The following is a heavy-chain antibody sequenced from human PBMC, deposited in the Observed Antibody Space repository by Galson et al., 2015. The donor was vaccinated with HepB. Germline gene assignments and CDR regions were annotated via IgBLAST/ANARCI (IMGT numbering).Heavy chain of an antibody. J-gene: IGHJ4*02. V-gene: IGHV3-21*01. CDR3: TRVGLTGYWSYYFDY. CDR2: ISSSSSYI. Sequence: SLRLSCAATGFTFSSYSMNWVRQAPGKGLEWVSSISSSSSYIYYADSVKGRFTISRDNAKNSLYLQMNSLRAEDTAVYYCTRVGLTGYWSYYFDYWGQGTLVTVSP. D-gene: IGHD3-9*01. CDR1: GFTFSSYS.